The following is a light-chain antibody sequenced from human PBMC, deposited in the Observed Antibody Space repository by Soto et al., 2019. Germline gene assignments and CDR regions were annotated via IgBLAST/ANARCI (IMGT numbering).Light chain of an antibody. CDR1: QSISSW. Sequence: DLQMTQSPSILSASVGDRVTITCRASQSISSWLAWYQQKPGKAPKLLIYKASSLESGVPSRFSGSGSGTEFTLTISSLQPEDFATYYCHQYNSLYTFGQGTKLEIK. CDR2: KAS. J-gene: IGKJ2*01. V-gene: IGKV1-5*03. CDR3: HQYNSLYT.